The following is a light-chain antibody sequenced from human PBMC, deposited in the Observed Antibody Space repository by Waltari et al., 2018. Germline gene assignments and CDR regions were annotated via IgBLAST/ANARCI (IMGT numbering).Light chain of an antibody. CDR2: GVN. J-gene: IGLJ3*02. CDR1: SSDIGSYNV. CDR3: SSYAGSVV. Sequence: QSALTQPASVSGSRGQSITISCTGSSSDIGSYNVVSWYQHHPGKAPKLLRYGVNNRPSGVSNRFSGSKSGNTASLTISGLQAEDEADYYCSSYAGSVVFGGGTKLTVL. V-gene: IGLV2-23*02.